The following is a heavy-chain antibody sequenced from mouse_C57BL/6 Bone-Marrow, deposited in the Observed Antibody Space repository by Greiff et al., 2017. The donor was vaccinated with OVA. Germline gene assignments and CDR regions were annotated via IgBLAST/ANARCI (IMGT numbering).Heavy chain of an antibody. CDR3: ARWATTRYFDV. J-gene: IGHJ1*03. D-gene: IGHD3-1*01. Sequence: QVQLQQPGAELVRPGASVKLSCKASGYTFTSYWMHWVKQRPGQGLEWIGVIDPSDSYTNYNQKFKGKATLTVDTSSSTAYMQLSSLISEDSAVYYCARWATTRYFDVWGTGTTVTVSS. CDR1: GYTFTSYW. V-gene: IGHV1-59*01. CDR2: IDPSDSYT.